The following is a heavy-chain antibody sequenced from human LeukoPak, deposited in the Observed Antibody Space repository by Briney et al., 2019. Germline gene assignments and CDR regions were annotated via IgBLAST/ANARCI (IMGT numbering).Heavy chain of an antibody. D-gene: IGHD3-10*01. V-gene: IGHV3-66*02. CDR2: IYSGGST. CDR3: ARDRIRGQRRYGMDV. Sequence: GGSLRLSCAASGFTVSSNYMSWVRQAPGKGLEGVSVIYSGGSTYYADSVKGRFTISRDNSKNTLSLQMNSLRAEDTAVYYCARDRIRGQRRYGMDVWGQGTTVTVSS. J-gene: IGHJ6*02. CDR1: GFTVSSNY.